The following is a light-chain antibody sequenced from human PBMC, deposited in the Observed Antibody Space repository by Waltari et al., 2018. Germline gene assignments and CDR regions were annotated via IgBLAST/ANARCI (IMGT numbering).Light chain of an antibody. Sequence: EIVLTQSPATLSLSPGERAPLSCRASQSVSSYLAWYQQKPGQAPRLLLYDASNRATGIPARFSGRGSGTDFTLTISSLEPEDFAVYYCQQRSNWPLFGGGTKVEIK. CDR2: DAS. CDR3: QQRSNWPL. CDR1: QSVSSY. J-gene: IGKJ4*01. V-gene: IGKV3-11*01.